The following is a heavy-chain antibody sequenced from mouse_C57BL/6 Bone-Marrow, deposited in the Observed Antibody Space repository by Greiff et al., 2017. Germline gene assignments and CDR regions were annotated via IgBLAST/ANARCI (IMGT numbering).Heavy chain of an antibody. V-gene: IGHV14-4*01. Sequence: VQLQQSGAELVRPGASVKLSCTASGFNIKDDYMHWVKQRPEQGLEWIGWIDTENGDTEYASKFQGKATIAVDTSSNTAYLQLSSLTSEDTAVYYCTRIAYGGRGTLVTVSA. CDR3: TRIAY. CDR1: GFNIKDDY. CDR2: IDTENGDT. J-gene: IGHJ3*01.